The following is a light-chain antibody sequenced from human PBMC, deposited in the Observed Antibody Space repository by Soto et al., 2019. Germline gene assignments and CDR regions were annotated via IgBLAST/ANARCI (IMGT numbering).Light chain of an antibody. CDR3: HQRQRWPRT. CDR2: EAS. V-gene: IGKV3-11*01. CDR1: QTVGVR. Sequence: EIVLTHSPATLSASPWEIATLSCRASQTVGVRLAWYQHKPGQAPRLLIYEASNRAAGVPGRFSGSGSGTDFTLTITRLEPEDFAFYYCHQRQRWPRTFGHGTKVDIK. J-gene: IGKJ1*01.